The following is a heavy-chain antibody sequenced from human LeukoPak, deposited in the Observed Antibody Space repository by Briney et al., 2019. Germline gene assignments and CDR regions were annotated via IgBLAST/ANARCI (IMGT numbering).Heavy chain of an antibody. J-gene: IGHJ4*02. V-gene: IGHV3-66*02. Sequence: PGGSLRLSCAASGFTVSNNYMSWVRQAPGKGPEWVSVIYTGDNTYYVESVKGRFTISRDNSKNTLFLQMSRLRAEDTAVYYCAGRRVLDASFDYWGQGTLVTVSS. CDR1: GFTVSNNY. CDR2: IYTGDNT. D-gene: IGHD3-16*01. CDR3: AGRRVLDASFDY.